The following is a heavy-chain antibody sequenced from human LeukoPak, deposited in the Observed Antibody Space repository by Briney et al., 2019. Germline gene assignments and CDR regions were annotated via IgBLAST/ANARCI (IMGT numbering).Heavy chain of an antibody. V-gene: IGHV3-21*01. CDR2: ISSSSSYI. CDR3: ARDRGFDP. J-gene: IGHJ5*02. Sequence: GGSLRLSCAASGFTFSSYGMHWVRQAPGKGLEWVSSISSSSSYIYYADSAKGRFTISRDNAKNSLYLQMNSLRAEDTAVYYCARDRGFDPWGQGTLVTVSS. CDR1: GFTFSSYG.